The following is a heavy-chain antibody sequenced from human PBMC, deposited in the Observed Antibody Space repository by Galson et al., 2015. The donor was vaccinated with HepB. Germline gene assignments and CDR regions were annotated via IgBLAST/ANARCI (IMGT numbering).Heavy chain of an antibody. CDR1: GGSISSGDYY. Sequence: SETLSLTCTVSGGSISSGDYYWSWIRQPPGKGLEWIGYIYYTGSTNYNPSLKSRVTISVDTSKNQFSLKLSSVTAADTAVYYCARNRYYGSGSYSHYYFDYWGQGTLVTVSS. D-gene: IGHD3-10*01. J-gene: IGHJ4*02. CDR3: ARNRYYGSGSYSHYYFDY. CDR2: IYYTGST. V-gene: IGHV4-61*08.